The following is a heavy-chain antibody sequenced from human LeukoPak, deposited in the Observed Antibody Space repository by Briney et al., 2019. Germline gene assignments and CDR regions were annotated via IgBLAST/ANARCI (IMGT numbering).Heavy chain of an antibody. CDR3: ASLTLTGIDY. CDR1: GFTFSSYG. CDR2: ISNNGGYK. V-gene: IGHV3-33*01. D-gene: IGHD1-14*01. Sequence: GVSLRLSCATSGFTFSSYGFHWVRQAPGKGLEWVAVISNNGGYKHYTDSVKGRFTISRDDSKSTVYLQMSSLRAEDAAVYYCASLTLTGIDYWGQGTLVTVSS. J-gene: IGHJ4*02.